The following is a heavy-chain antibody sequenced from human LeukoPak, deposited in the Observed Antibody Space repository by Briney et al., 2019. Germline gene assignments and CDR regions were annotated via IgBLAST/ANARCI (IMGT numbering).Heavy chain of an antibody. CDR1: GGSISDTTYY. D-gene: IGHD5-24*01. CDR3: ARHRSGWLQSSFDY. CDR2: IYYSGNT. Sequence: SETLSLTCTVSGGSISDTTYYWGWIRQSPGKGLEWFGSIYYSGNTYYNPSLKSRVTISVGTSKNQFSLKLSSVTAADTAVYYCARHRSGWLQSSFDYWGQGTLVTVSS. V-gene: IGHV4-39*01. J-gene: IGHJ4*02.